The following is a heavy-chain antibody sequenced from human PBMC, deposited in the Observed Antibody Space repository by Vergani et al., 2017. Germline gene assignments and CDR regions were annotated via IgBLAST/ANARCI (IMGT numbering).Heavy chain of an antibody. CDR1: GFTFSACP. Sequence: EVQLLQSGGGVIQPGGSVRLSCAASGFTFSACPMTWVRQAPGKGLEWVSTLSASDRRTHYADSVKGRFTISRDNSKNTLFLHMNSLRPEDTAVYYCAKVGRSEVAGTFGAFDIWGQGTMVTVSS. J-gene: IGHJ3*02. CDR2: LSASDRRT. V-gene: IGHV3-23*01. D-gene: IGHD6-19*01. CDR3: AKVGRSEVAGTFGAFDI.